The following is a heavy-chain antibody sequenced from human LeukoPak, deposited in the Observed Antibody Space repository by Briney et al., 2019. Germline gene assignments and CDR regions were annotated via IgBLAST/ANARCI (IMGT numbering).Heavy chain of an antibody. CDR1: GFIFSSAW. V-gene: IGHV3-15*01. J-gene: IGHJ4*02. D-gene: IGHD6-13*01. CDR3: TTVSAAGQLDY. Sequence: GGSLRLSCAASGFIFSSAWTSWVRQAPGKGLEWVGHIKTKTDAWTTDYAAPVKGRFTISRDDSKNTAYLQMNSLKTEDTAVYYCTTVSAAGQLDYWGQGTLVTVSS. CDR2: IKTKTDAWTT.